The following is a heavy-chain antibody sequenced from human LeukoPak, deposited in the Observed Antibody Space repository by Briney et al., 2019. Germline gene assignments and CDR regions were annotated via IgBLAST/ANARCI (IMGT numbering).Heavy chain of an antibody. Sequence: SETLSLTCTVSGGSISRYYWGWIRQPAGKAPEWIGRIYSSGIINYNPSLKSRVTMSLDNSKNQLSLKLSYVTAADTAVYYCARDTGKSGYPDYWGQGTLVTVSS. V-gene: IGHV4-4*07. D-gene: IGHD3-3*01. J-gene: IGHJ4*02. CDR3: ARDTGKSGYPDY. CDR1: GGSISRYY. CDR2: IYSSGII.